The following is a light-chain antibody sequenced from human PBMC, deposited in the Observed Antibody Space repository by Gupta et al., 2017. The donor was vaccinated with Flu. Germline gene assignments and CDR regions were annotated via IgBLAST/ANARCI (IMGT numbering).Light chain of an antibody. CDR1: GSDIGTYNR. CDR3: SSYTSSYTFV. V-gene: IGLV2-18*02. J-gene: IGLJ1*01. CDR2: EVS. Sequence: SVTISCTGTGSDIGTYNRVSWYQQSPGTAPKLMIYEVSNRPSGVPDRFSGSKSGNTASLTISGLQGEDEADYYCSSYTSSYTFVFGTGTKVTVL.